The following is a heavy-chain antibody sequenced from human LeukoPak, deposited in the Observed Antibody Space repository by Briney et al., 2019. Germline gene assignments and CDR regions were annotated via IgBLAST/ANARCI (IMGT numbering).Heavy chain of an antibody. CDR3: AKSNPPFDY. D-gene: IGHD4-11*01. J-gene: IGHJ4*02. CDR1: GFTFSTYA. Sequence: GGSLRLSCAASGFTFSTYAMHWVRQAPGKGLQWVSAISGGRGSTYYADSVKGRFTISRDNSKNTLYLQMHSLRAEDTAVYYCAKSNPPFDYWGQGTLVTVSS. CDR2: ISGGRGST. V-gene: IGHV3-23*01.